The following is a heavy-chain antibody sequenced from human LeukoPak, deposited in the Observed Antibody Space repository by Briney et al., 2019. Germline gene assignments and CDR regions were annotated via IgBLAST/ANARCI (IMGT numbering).Heavy chain of an antibody. V-gene: IGHV3-33*01. D-gene: IGHD3-22*01. CDR1: GFTFSSYG. Sequence: GRSLRLSCAASGFTFSSYGMHWVRQAPGKGLEGVAVIWYDGSNKYSADSVKGRFTISRDNPKNTLYLQMNSLRAEDTAVYYCARDPGYYDSSGYVDYWGQGTLVTVSS. J-gene: IGHJ4*02. CDR3: ARDPGYYDSSGYVDY. CDR2: IWYDGSNK.